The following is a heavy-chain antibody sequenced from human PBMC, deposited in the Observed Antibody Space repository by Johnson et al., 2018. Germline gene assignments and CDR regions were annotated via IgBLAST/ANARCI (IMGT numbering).Heavy chain of an antibody. D-gene: IGHD3-22*01. CDR1: GFTFSNYW. V-gene: IGHV3-74*01. Sequence: EVQLVETGGVLVQPGGSLRLSCAASGFTFSNYWMHWVRQAPGKGLVWVSRINSDGSSTSYADSVKGRFTISRDNAKNTRYLQMNSLRAEEPAVYYCARVDQWLLGLGCFDSWGQGTRVTVSS. CDR2: INSDGSST. J-gene: IGHJ3*02. CDR3: ARVDQWLLGLGCFDS.